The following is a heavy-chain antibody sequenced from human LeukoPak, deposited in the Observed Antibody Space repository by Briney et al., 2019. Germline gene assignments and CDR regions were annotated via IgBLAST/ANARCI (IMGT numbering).Heavy chain of an antibody. CDR3: ARGTSSGVAPYYYYYYMDV. J-gene: IGHJ6*03. D-gene: IGHD3-10*01. V-gene: IGHV4-4*07. CDR1: GGSISSYY. Sequence: ASETLSLTCTLSGGSISSYYWSWIRHPAGKGLEWDGRIYTSGSTNYNPSFKSRVTMTVDTSKNQFSLKLSSVTAADTAVYYCARGTSSGVAPYYYYYYMDVWGKGTTVTVSS. CDR2: IYTSGST.